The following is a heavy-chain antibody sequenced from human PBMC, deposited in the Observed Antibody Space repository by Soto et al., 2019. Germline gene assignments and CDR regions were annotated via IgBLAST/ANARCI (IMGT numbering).Heavy chain of an antibody. CDR1: GGSFSGYY. CDR3: ARGPSAHITHYYYYYYGMDV. D-gene: IGHD1-20*01. Sequence: SETLSLTCAVYGGSFSGYYWSWIRQPPGKGLGWIGEINHSGSTNYNPSLKSRVTISVDTSKNQFSLKLSSVTAADTAVYYCARGPSAHITHYYYYYYGMDVWGQGTTVTVSS. J-gene: IGHJ6*02. CDR2: INHSGST. V-gene: IGHV4-34*01.